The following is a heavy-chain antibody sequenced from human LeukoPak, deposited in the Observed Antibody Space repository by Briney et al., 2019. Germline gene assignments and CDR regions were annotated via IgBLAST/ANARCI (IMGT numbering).Heavy chain of an antibody. J-gene: IGHJ3*02. D-gene: IGHD3-10*01. Sequence: PGGSLRLSCAASGFTFSSYAMHWVRQAPGKGLKWVAVISYDGSNKYYADSVKGRFTISRDNSKNTLYLQMNSLRAEDTAVYYCARAFFGEANDDAFDIWGQGTMVTVSS. CDR1: GFTFSSYA. V-gene: IGHV3-30*04. CDR3: ARAFFGEANDDAFDI. CDR2: ISYDGSNK.